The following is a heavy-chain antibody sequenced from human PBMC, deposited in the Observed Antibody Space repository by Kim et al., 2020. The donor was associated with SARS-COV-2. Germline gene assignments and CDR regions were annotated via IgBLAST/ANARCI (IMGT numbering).Heavy chain of an antibody. V-gene: IGHV3-30*18. CDR3: AKARVAAAGWAMDV. J-gene: IGHJ6*02. Sequence: GGSLRLSCAASGFTFSSYGMHWVRQAPGKGLEWVAVISYDGSNKYYADSVKGRFTISRDNSKNTLYLQMNSLRAEDTAVYYCAKARVAAAGWAMDVWGQG. D-gene: IGHD6-13*01. CDR1: GFTFSSYG. CDR2: ISYDGSNK.